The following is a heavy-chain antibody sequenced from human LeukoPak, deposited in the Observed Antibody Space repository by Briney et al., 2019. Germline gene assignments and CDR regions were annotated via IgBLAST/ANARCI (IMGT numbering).Heavy chain of an antibody. Sequence: SETLSLTCAVYGGSFSGYYWSWIRQPPGKGLEWIGEINHSGSTNYNPSLKSRVTISVDTSKNQFSLKLSSVTAADTAVYYCARGSPRRYYDSSGYSDYWGQGTLVTVSS. CDR1: GGSFSGYY. J-gene: IGHJ4*02. D-gene: IGHD3-22*01. CDR3: ARGSPRRYYDSSGYSDY. V-gene: IGHV4-34*01. CDR2: INHSGST.